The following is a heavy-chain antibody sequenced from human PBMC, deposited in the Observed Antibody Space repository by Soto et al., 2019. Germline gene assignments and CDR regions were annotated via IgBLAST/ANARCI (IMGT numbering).Heavy chain of an antibody. CDR2: IYYSGST. J-gene: IGHJ4*02. D-gene: IGHD6-13*01. CDR3: ARRHSSTFLDY. CDR1: GGSISSSSYY. Sequence: QLQLQESGPGLVKPSETLSLTCTVSGGSISSSSYYWGWIRLPPGKGLEWIGNIYYSGSTNYNPALKRRVTRTVDTAKNQCPRRLSAVTAADTAVEYWARRHSSTFLDYWGQGTLVTVSS. V-gene: IGHV4-39*01.